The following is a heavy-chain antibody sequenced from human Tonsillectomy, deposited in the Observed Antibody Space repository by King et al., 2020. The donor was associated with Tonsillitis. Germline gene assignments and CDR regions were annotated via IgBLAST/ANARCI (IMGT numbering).Heavy chain of an antibody. J-gene: IGHJ4*02. CDR3: TRVGQWLVSEY. CDR1: GFTFNHAW. V-gene: IGHV3-15*01. Sequence: QLVQSGGGLVKTGGSLRVSCAASGFTFNHAWMSWVRQAPGKGLEWVGRIKSKTDGGTTDYAAPLKGRFSISRDDSKNTLYLQINSLKTEDTAVYYCTRVGQWLVSEYWGRGTLVTVSS. D-gene: IGHD6-19*01. CDR2: IKSKTDGGTT.